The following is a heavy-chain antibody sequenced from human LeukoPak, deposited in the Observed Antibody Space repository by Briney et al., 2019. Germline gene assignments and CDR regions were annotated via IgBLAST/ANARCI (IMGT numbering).Heavy chain of an antibody. D-gene: IGHD3-10*01. CDR2: ISTSSSYL. V-gene: IGHV3-21*01. CDR1: GFTFSSYN. CDR3: AMGVRGLITLFGGMDV. Sequence: GGSLRISCGGSGFTFSSYNIKLGPQAPGEGLGWGSSISTSSSYLYYTDSVKGRFTVSRDNARTSLYLQMNSLRAEDTAVYYCAMGVRGLITLFGGMDVWGKGTTVTVSS. J-gene: IGHJ6*04.